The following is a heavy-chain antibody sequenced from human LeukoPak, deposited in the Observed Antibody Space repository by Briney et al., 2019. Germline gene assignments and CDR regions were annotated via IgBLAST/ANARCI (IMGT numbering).Heavy chain of an antibody. CDR1: GFAFSSSS. Sequence: GGSLRLSCATSGFAFSSSSMSWVRQAPGKGLEWVSTISGAGGSSWYAESVKGRFSISRDNSMNSVSLQMSSLRGEDTAIYYCTKDDSSSWYDYFFDYWGQGTLVTVSS. CDR2: ISGAGGSS. J-gene: IGHJ4*02. V-gene: IGHV3-23*01. CDR3: TKDDSSSWYDYFFDY. D-gene: IGHD6-13*01.